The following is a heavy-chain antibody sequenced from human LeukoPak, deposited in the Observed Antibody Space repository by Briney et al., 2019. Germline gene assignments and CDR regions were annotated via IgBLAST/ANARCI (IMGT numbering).Heavy chain of an antibody. V-gene: IGHV4-59*12. CDR1: GGSISNYY. Sequence: ASETLSLTCTVSGGSISNYYWSWIRQPPGKGLEWIGYIYYSGSTNYKSSLKSRVTISVDTSKNQFSLKFNSVIAADTAVYYCAREIIGDGDYYFDYWGQGTLVTVSS. CDR3: AREIIGDGDYYFDY. D-gene: IGHD4-17*01. CDR2: IYYSGST. J-gene: IGHJ4*02.